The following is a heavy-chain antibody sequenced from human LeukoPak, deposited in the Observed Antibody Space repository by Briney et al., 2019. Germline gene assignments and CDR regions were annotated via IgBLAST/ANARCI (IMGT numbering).Heavy chain of an antibody. V-gene: IGHV1-8*01. Sequence: ASVKVSCKASGYTFTSYDINWVRQATGQGLEWMGWMNPNSGNTGYAQKFQGRVTMTRNTSISTAYMELSSLRSEDTAVYYCARGAGETSGDYYYYYGMDVWGQGTTVTVSS. CDR1: GYTFTSYD. D-gene: IGHD3-10*01. CDR2: MNPNSGNT. J-gene: IGHJ6*02. CDR3: ARGAGETSGDYYYYYGMDV.